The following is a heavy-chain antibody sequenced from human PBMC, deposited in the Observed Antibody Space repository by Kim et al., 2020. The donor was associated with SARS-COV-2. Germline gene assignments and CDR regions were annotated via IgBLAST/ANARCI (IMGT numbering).Heavy chain of an antibody. D-gene: IGHD5-18*01. J-gene: IGHJ6*02. CDR3: ARAGTGYSYGVYYYYYGMDV. CDR1: GFTFSSYS. CDR2: ISSSSSYI. Sequence: GGSLRLSCAASGFTFSSYSMNWVRQAPGKGLEWVSSISSSSSYIYYADSVKGRFTISRDNAKNSLYLQMNSLRAEDTAVYYCARAGTGYSYGVYYYYYGMDVWGQGTTVTVSS. V-gene: IGHV3-21*01.